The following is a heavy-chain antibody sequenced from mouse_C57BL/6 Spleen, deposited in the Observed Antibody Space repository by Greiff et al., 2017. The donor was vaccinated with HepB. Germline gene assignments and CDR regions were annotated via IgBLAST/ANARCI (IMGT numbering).Heavy chain of an antibody. Sequence: DVKLQESGPGLVKPSQSLSLTCSVTGYSITSGYYWNWIRQFPGNKLEWMGYISYDGSNNYNPSLKNRISITRDTSKNQFFLKLNSVTTEDTATYYCASLYGSRGGYFDYWGQGTTLTVSS. D-gene: IGHD1-1*01. V-gene: IGHV3-6*01. CDR2: ISYDGSN. CDR1: GYSITSGYY. CDR3: ASLYGSRGGYFDY. J-gene: IGHJ2*01.